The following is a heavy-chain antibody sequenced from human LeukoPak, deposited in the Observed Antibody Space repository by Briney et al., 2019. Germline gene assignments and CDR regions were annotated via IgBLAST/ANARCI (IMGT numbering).Heavy chain of an antibody. CDR1: DDSITMYY. J-gene: IGHJ4*02. Sequence: SETLSLTCSVSDDSITMYYWSWIRQPPGKGLEWIGEINHSGSTNYNPSLKSRVTISVDTSKNQFSLKLSSVTAADTAVYYCARRRFGRPADYWGQGTLVTVSS. CDR3: ARRRFGRPADY. D-gene: IGHD3-10*01. CDR2: INHSGST. V-gene: IGHV4-34*01.